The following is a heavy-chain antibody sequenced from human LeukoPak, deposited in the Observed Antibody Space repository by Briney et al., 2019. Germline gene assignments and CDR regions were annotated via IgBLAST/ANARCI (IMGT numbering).Heavy chain of an antibody. D-gene: IGHD3-3*01. J-gene: IGHJ4*02. CDR1: GFTLSSYX. Sequence: GGSLRLSCAASGFTLSSYXXXXXXXAPGXXXXXXXXSSSXGRTIYNADSVKGRFTISRXXXKNSLYLQMNSLRAEDTAVYYCASGVTIFGVVRFDYWGQGTLVTVSS. V-gene: IGHV3-48*03. CDR3: ASGVTIFGVVRFDY. CDR2: SSSXGRTI.